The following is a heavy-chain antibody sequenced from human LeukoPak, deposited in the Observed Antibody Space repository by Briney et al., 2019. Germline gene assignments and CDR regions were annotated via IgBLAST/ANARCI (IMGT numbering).Heavy chain of an antibody. J-gene: IGHJ4*02. Sequence: GRSLRLSCAASGFTFNNYGMHWVRQAPGKGLEWVALISYDGSNKYYADSVKGRFTISRDNSKSTLYLQMNSLKTEDTAVYYCAKARGFVDIVSTGDWGQGTLVTVSS. CDR2: ISYDGSNK. CDR1: GFTFNNYG. CDR3: AKARGFVDIVSTGD. D-gene: IGHD5/OR15-5a*01. V-gene: IGHV3-30*18.